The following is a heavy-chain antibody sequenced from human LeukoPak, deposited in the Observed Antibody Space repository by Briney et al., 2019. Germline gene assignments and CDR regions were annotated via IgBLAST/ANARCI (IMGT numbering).Heavy chain of an antibody. CDR2: ISGSGGST. CDR3: AKKGYYSLYYYYYMDV. Sequence: PGGSLRLSCADSGFTFSSYAMSWVRQAPGKGLEWVSAISGSGGSTYYADSVKGRFTISRDNSKNTLYLQMNSLRAEDTAVYYCAKKGYYSLYYYYYMDVWGKGTTVTVSS. V-gene: IGHV3-23*01. J-gene: IGHJ6*03. CDR1: GFTFSSYA. D-gene: IGHD2/OR15-2a*01.